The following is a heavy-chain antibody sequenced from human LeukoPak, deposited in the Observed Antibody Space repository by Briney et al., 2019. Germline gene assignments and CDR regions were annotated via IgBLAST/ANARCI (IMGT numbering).Heavy chain of an antibody. Sequence: ASVEVSCKASGYTFTGYYMHWVRQAPGQGLEWMGWIKSNSGATEFAQKFQGRVTMTRDTSIGTAYMELITLTSDDTAVYYCARGSSTTKGKFPNDYWGQGTLVTVSS. CDR1: GYTFTGYY. CDR2: IKSNSGAT. CDR3: ARGSSTTKGKFPNDY. J-gene: IGHJ4*02. V-gene: IGHV1-2*02. D-gene: IGHD2-2*01.